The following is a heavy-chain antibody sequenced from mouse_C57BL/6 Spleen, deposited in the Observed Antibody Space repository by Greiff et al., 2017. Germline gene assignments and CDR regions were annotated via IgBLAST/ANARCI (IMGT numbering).Heavy chain of an antibody. Sequence: EVKLQQSGPELVKPGDSVKISCKASGYSFTGYFMNWVMQSHGKSLEWIGRINPNNGKTFYNQKFKGKATLTVDKSSSTAHMELRSLTSEDSAVYYCAREFYYDYDWFAYWGQGTLVTVSA. CDR3: AREFYYDYDWFAY. J-gene: IGHJ3*01. D-gene: IGHD2-4*01. CDR2: INPNNGKT. V-gene: IGHV1-20*01. CDR1: GYSFTGYF.